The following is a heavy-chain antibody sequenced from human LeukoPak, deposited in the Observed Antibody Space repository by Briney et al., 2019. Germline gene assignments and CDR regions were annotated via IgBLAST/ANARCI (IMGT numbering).Heavy chain of an antibody. D-gene: IGHD5-18*01. V-gene: IGHV3-23*01. CDR1: GFTFSSYI. J-gene: IGHJ4*02. CDR2: ISGNGGST. CDR3: VKEGKKRGYNYDYDVDY. Sequence: AGGSLRLSCAASGFTFSSYIMNWVRQAPGKGLEWVSAISGNGGSTYYADSVKGRFTISRDNSKNTLYLQMNSLRAEDTATYHCVKEGKKRGYNYDYDVDYWGQGTLVTVSS.